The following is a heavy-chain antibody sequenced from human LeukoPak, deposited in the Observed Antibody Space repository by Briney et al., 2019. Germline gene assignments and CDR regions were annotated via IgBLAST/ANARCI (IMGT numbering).Heavy chain of an antibody. Sequence: PGGSLRLSCTVSGFTVSSNSMSWVRQAPGKGLEWVSFIYSGTIHYSDSVKGRFTISRDNSKNTLYLQMNSLRAEDTAVYYCATGENDGYNYWWYFDYWGQGTLVTVSS. CDR1: GFTVSSNS. V-gene: IGHV3-53*01. J-gene: IGHJ4*02. CDR3: ATGENDGYNYWWYFDY. D-gene: IGHD5-24*01. CDR2: IYSGTI.